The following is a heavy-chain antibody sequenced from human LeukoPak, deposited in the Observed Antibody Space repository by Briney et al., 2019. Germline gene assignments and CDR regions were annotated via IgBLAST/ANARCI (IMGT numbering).Heavy chain of an antibody. D-gene: IGHD6-19*01. CDR1: GYTFNSYG. Sequence: ASVKVSCKASGYTFNSYGISWVRQAPGQGPEWMGWISTYNGYANYAQRLQGRVTMTTETSTSTAYMELRSLRSDDTAVYYCARNSSDWYGYMDVWGKGTTVTVSS. CDR2: ISTYNGYA. J-gene: IGHJ6*04. CDR3: ARNSSDWYGYMDV. V-gene: IGHV1-18*01.